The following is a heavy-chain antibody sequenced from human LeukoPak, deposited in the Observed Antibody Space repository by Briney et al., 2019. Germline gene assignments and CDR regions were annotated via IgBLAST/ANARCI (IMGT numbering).Heavy chain of an antibody. J-gene: IGHJ4*02. CDR2: INAGTGKT. CDR3: ARDSDSSGWSWVY. CDR1: GYRFTSDMYA. Sequence: GASVKLSCKASGYRFTSDMYAIHWMRQAPGHRLEWLGYINAGTGKTMYSQKFQGRVTITGDTYASTASMELSSLTSEDTATYYCARDSDSSGWSWVYWGQGTLLIVSS. V-gene: IGHV1-3*01. D-gene: IGHD6-19*01.